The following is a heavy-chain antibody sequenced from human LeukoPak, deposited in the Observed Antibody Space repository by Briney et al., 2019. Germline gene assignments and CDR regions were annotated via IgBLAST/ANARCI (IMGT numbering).Heavy chain of an antibody. V-gene: IGHV3-23*01. CDR1: GFTFATYA. J-gene: IGHJ5*01. D-gene: IGHD2-15*01. CDR2: ISGSGGRT. Sequence: GRSLRLSCAVTGFTFATYAMSWVRQAPGKGPEWVSAISGSGGRTVYVDSVKGRFTMSRDNSKNTLYLQMNSLRAEDTAVYYCARGTLEHCSGASCYPLDSWGQGTLVTVSS. CDR3: ARGTLEHCSGASCYPLDS.